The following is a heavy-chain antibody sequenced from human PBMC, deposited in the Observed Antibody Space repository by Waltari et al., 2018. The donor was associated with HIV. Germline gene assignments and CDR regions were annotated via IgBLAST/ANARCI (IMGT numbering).Heavy chain of an antibody. V-gene: IGHV1-69*01. CDR2: IIPILGTA. CDR3: ARAGYGDYRGYYYGMDV. J-gene: IGHJ6*02. CDR1: GGTFSSYA. D-gene: IGHD4-17*01. Sequence: QVQLVQSGAEVKKPGSSVKVSCKASGGTFSSYAISWVRQAPGQGLEWMGGIIPILGTANYAQKFQGRVTITADESTSTAYMELSSLRSEDTAVYYCARAGYGDYRGYYYGMDVWGQGTTVTVSS.